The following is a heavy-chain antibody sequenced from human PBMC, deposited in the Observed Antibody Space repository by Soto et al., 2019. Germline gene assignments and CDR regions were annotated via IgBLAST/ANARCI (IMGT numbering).Heavy chain of an antibody. Sequence: GGSLRLSCAASGFTFSDYYMSWIRQAPGKGLEWVSYISSSGSTIYYADSVKGRFTISRDNAKNSLYLQMNSLRAEDTAVYYCATGYCSGGSCYYFDYWGQGTLVTVSS. CDR3: ATGYCSGGSCYYFDY. V-gene: IGHV3-11*01. CDR1: GFTFSDYY. CDR2: ISSSGSTI. D-gene: IGHD2-15*01. J-gene: IGHJ4*02.